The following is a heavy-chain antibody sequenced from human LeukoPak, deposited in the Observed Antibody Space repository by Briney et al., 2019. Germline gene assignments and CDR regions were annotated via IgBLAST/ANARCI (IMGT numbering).Heavy chain of an antibody. D-gene: IGHD3-22*01. CDR1: GGSISSGGYY. CDR2: IYYSGST. Sequence: SETLSLTCTVSGGSISSGGYYWSWIRQHPGKGLEWIGYIYYSGSTYYNPSLKSRVTISVDTSKNQFSLKVSSVTAADTAVYYCARAGYYDSSGFDAFDIWGQGTMVTVSS. CDR3: ARAGYYDSSGFDAFDI. V-gene: IGHV4-31*03. J-gene: IGHJ3*02.